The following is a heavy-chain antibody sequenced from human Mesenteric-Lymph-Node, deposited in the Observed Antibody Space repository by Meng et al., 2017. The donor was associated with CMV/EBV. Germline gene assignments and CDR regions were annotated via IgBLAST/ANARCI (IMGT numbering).Heavy chain of an antibody. CDR3: ARASNFYCSSTSCYTGADHFDY. CDR2: TYYRSKWYN. CDR1: A. D-gene: IGHD2-2*02. V-gene: IGHV6-1*01. Sequence: AWNWIRQSPSRGLEWLGRTYYRSKWYNDYAVSVKSRITINPDTSKNQFSLQLNSVTPEDTAVYYCARASNFYCSSTSCYTGADHFDYWGQGTLVTVSS. J-gene: IGHJ4*02.